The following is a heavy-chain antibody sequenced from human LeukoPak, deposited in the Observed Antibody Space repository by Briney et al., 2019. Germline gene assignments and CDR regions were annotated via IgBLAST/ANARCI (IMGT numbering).Heavy chain of an antibody. CDR3: ARGGRGQLRPIDY. Sequence: SETLSLTCTVSGGSISSGGYWSWIRQHPGKGLEWIGYISYSGSTYYNPSLKSRVTISVDASTTSKNHFSLRLRSVTAADTAVYYCARGGRGQLRPIDYWGPGTLVTVSS. V-gene: IGHV4-31*03. D-gene: IGHD2-2*01. J-gene: IGHJ4*02. CDR1: GGSISSGGY. CDR2: ISYSGST.